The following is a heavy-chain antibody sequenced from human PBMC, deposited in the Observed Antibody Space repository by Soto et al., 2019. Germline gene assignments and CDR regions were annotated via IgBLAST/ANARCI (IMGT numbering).Heavy chain of an antibody. J-gene: IGHJ4*02. CDR2: IWHDGSNR. D-gene: IGHD2-15*01. CDR1: GFTFSNYD. Sequence: QVQLVESGGGVVKPGRSLRLSCAASGFTFSNYDIHWVRQASGKGLEWVAIIWHDGSNRYYADSVKGRFIISRDNSENTLWLQMNSLRAEDTAIYYCAKERTWGYCSGGSCFRPLDYWGQGTLVTVSS. CDR3: AKERTWGYCSGGSCFRPLDY. V-gene: IGHV3-33*06.